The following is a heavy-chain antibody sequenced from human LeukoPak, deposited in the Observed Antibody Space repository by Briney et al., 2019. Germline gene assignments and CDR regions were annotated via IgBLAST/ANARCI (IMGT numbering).Heavy chain of an antibody. J-gene: IGHJ4*02. D-gene: IGHD3-10*01. Sequence: SVKVSCKASGGTFSSYAISWVRQARGRGREWMGGIIPIFGTANYAQGFQGRPTITADKSTSTAYMELSSLRSEDTAVYYCARGGWFGELSALFDYWGQGTLVTVSS. CDR1: GGTFSSYA. CDR3: ARGGWFGELSALFDY. CDR2: IIPIFGTA. V-gene: IGHV1-69*06.